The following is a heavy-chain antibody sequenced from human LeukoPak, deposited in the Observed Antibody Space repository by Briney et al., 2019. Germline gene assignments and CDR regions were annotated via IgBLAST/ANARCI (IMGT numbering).Heavy chain of an antibody. CDR3: ARHDTAMATDYGMDV. CDR1: GYTFTGYY. Sequence: ASVKVSCKASGYTFTGYYMHWVRQAPGQGLEWMGRINPNSGGTNYAQKFQGRVTMTRDTSISTAYMELSRLRSDDTAVYYCARHDTAMATDYGMDVWGQGTTVTVSS. V-gene: IGHV1-2*06. J-gene: IGHJ6*02. D-gene: IGHD5-18*01. CDR2: INPNSGGT.